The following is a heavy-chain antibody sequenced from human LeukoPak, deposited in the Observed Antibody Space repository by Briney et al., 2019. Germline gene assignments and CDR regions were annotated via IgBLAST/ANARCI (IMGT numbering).Heavy chain of an antibody. V-gene: IGHV4-38-2*02. CDR2: IYHSGST. CDR3: AREGSPDSYYDSSGYYHTIGY. CDR1: GYSISSGYY. J-gene: IGHJ4*02. Sequence: SETLSLTCTVSGYSISSGYYWGWIRQPPGKGLEWIGSIYHSGSTYYNPSLKSRVTISVDTSKNQFSLKLSSVTAVDTAVYYCAREGSPDSYYDSSGYYHTIGYWGQGTLVTVSS. D-gene: IGHD3-22*01.